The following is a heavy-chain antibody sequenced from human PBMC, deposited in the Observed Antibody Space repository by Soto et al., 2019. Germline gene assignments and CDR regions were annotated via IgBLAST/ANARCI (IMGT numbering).Heavy chain of an antibody. V-gene: IGHV4-31*03. J-gene: IGHJ6*02. D-gene: IGHD6-13*01. CDR3: ARAGGGEQQLVRVRYYYYYYGMDV. CDR1: GGSVSSGGYY. Sequence: PSETLSLTCTVSGGSVSSGGYYWSWIRQHPGKGLEWIGYTYYSGSTYYNPSLKSRVTISVDTSKNQFSLKLSSVAAADTAVYYCARAGGGEQQLVRVRYYYYYYGMDVWGQGTTVTVSS. CDR2: TYYSGST.